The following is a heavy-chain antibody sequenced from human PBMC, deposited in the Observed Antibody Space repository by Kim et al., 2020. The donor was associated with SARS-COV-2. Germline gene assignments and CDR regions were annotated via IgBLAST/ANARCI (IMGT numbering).Heavy chain of an antibody. CDR3: ATAAIPRPPGDYYDSSGDAFDI. Sequence: ASVKVSCKVSGYTLTELSMHWVRQAPGKGLEWMGGFDPEDGESIYAQKFQGRVTMTEDTSTDTADMELSSLRSEDTAVYYCATAAIPRPPGDYYDSSGDAFDIWGQGTRVTVSS. D-gene: IGHD3-22*01. CDR1: GYTLTELS. V-gene: IGHV1-24*01. CDR2: FDPEDGES. J-gene: IGHJ3*02.